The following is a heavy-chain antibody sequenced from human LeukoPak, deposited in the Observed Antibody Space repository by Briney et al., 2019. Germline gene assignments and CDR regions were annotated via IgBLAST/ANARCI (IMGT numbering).Heavy chain of an antibody. Sequence: PGGSLRLSCAASGFTFSDYYMSWIRQAPGKGLEWVSYISSSGSTIYYADSVKGRFTISRDNAKNSLYLQMNSLSAEDTAVYYCARDPTSSGYSGYTDYWGQGTLVTVSS. D-gene: IGHD5-12*01. CDR2: ISSSGSTI. V-gene: IGHV3-11*01. CDR1: GFTFSDYY. CDR3: ARDPTSSGYSGYTDY. J-gene: IGHJ4*02.